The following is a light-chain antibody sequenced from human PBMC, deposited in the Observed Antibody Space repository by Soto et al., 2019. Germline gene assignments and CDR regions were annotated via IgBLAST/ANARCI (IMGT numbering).Light chain of an antibody. CDR3: QQSYSTPVT. J-gene: IGKJ5*01. V-gene: IGKV1-NL1*01. CDR1: QDISRF. CDR2: GAS. Sequence: DVQMTQSPSAMSASVGDRITITCRASQDISRFVAWYQQKPGQAPRLLIYGASSRATGIPDRFSGSGSGTDFTLTISCLQSEDFATYYCQQSYSTPVTFGQGTRLEI.